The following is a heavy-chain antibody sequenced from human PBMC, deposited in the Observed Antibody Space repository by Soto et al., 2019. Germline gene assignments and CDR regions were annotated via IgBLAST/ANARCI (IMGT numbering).Heavy chain of an antibody. V-gene: IGHV4-4*02. D-gene: IGHD2-2*03. J-gene: IGHJ6*02. Sequence: SETLSLTCAVSGAPITSNNWWAWLRRSPGKGLEWIGEIHHSETTNYNPSLNSRVSISVDTSKNQFSLKLSSVTAADTAVYYCARLNGYCVSTNCHGYYGMAVWGQGTTVTVSS. CDR2: IHHSETT. CDR1: GAPITSNNW. CDR3: ARLNGYCVSTNCHGYYGMAV.